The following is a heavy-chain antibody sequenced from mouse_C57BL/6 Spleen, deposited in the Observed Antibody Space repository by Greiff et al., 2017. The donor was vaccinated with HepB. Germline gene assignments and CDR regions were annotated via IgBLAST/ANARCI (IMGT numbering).Heavy chain of an antibody. CDR3: ARASAYSNYLFAD. D-gene: IGHD2-5*01. CDR2: IYPSDSET. V-gene: IGHV1-61*01. J-gene: IGHJ3*01. Sequence: QVQLQQPGAELVRPGSSVKLSCKASGYTFTSYWMDWVKQRPGQGLEWIGNIYPSDSETHYNQKFKDKATLTVDKSSSTAYMQLSSLTSEDSSVYYWARASAYSNYLFADWGQGTLVTVSA. CDR1: GYTFTSYW.